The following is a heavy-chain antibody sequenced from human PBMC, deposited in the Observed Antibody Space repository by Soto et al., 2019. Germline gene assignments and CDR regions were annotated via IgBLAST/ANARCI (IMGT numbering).Heavy chain of an antibody. CDR3: AGSTHFYGRGHFYYYYMDV. V-gene: IGHV4-59*12. CDR1: GGSISSYY. CDR2: IYYSGST. D-gene: IGHD3-3*02. J-gene: IGHJ6*03. Sequence: SETLSLTCTVSGGSISSYYWSWIRQPPGKGLEWIGYIYYSGSTNYNPSLKSRVTISVDTSKNQFSLKLSSVTAADTAVYYCAGSTHFYGRGHFYYYYMDVWGKGTTVTVSS.